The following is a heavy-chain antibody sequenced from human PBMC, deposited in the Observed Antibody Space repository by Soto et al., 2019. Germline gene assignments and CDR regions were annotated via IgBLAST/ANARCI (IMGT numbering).Heavy chain of an antibody. V-gene: IGHV3-66*01. Sequence: EVQLLESGGGLVQPGGSLRLSCAASGFTVSSNYMSWVRQAPGKGLEWVSVIYSGGSTYYADSVKGRFTISRDNSKKTLYLQMNSLRAEDTAVYYCARGVNYYYYYGMDVWGQWTTFTVSS. CDR2: IYSGGST. CDR1: GFTVSSNY. D-gene: IGHD2-21*01. J-gene: IGHJ6*02. CDR3: ARGVNYYYYYGMDV.